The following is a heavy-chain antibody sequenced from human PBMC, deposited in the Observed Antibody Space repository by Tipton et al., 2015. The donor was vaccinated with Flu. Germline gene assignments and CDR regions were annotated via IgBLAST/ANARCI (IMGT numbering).Heavy chain of an antibody. Sequence: LSLTCAASGFIFSSHGMHWVRQAPGKGLEWVASVRNDGTNKYYVDSVKGRFTISRDNSKNTLYLQMNSLKPEDTALYHCAREVTGPFDSWGQGTLVTVSS. CDR1: GFIFSSHG. D-gene: IGHD2-21*02. CDR3: AREVTGPFDS. CDR2: VRNDGTNK. V-gene: IGHV3-30*02. J-gene: IGHJ4*02.